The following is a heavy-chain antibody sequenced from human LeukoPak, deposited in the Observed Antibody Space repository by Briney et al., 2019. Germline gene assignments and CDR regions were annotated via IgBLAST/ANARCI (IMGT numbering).Heavy chain of an antibody. V-gene: IGHV1-69*06. J-gene: IGHJ4*02. CDR1: GGTFSSYA. CDR3: ARGGITVTTSYDY. CDR2: IIPIFGTA. Sequence: SVKVSCKASGGTFSSYAISWVRQAPGQGLEWMGGIIPIFGTANYAQKFQGRVTITADKSTSTAYMELSSLRSEDTAVYYCARGGITVTTSYDYWGQGTLVTVSS. D-gene: IGHD4-17*01.